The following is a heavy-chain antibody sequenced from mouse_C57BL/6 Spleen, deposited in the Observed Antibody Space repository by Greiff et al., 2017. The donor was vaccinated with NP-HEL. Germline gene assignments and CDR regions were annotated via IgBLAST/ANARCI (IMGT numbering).Heavy chain of an antibody. CDR2: INPYNGDT. J-gene: IGHJ4*01. V-gene: IGHV1-20*01. CDR3: ARYYYGSSYAMDY. CDR1: GYSFTGYF. D-gene: IGHD1-1*01. Sequence: VQLQQSGPELVKPGDSVKISCKASGYSFTGYFMNWVMQSHGKSLEWIGRINPYNGDTFYNQKFKGKATLTVDKSSSTAHMELRSLTSEDSAVYYCARYYYGSSYAMDYWGQGTSVTVSS.